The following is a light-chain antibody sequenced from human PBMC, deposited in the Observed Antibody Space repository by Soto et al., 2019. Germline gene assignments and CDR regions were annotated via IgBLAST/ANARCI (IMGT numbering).Light chain of an antibody. Sequence: IALTQSPGTLSLSPGESATLSCRVSQTTSPKYVAWYQQRRGLAPRLLVYGASKRAAGIPDRFRGSGSGSEFSLTICVLETEDFAVYFCQHCGSSTPVIFAQGTRLEIK. J-gene: IGKJ5*01. CDR2: GAS. CDR3: QHCGSSTPVI. CDR1: QTTSPKY. V-gene: IGKV3-20*01.